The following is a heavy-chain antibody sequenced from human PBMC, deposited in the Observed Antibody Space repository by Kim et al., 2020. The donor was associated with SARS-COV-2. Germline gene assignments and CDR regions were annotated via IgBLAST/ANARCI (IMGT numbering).Heavy chain of an antibody. J-gene: IGHJ4*02. D-gene: IGHD3-22*01. CDR3: ARDPEDNYYDSSGYSAL. V-gene: IGHV3-30*07. Sequence: VKGRFPISRDNSKNTLYLQMNSLRAEDTAVYYCARDPEDNYYDSSGYSALWGQGTLVTVSS.